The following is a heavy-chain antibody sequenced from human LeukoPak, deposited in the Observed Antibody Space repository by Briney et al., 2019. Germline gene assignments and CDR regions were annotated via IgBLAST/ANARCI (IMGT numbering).Heavy chain of an antibody. V-gene: IGHV3-23*01. CDR3: AKLNDNYYYYGMDV. J-gene: IGHJ6*02. CDR1: GFTFSSYA. D-gene: IGHD1-1*01. CDR2: IRGSGDNT. Sequence: PGGSLRLSCAASGFTFSSYAMSWVRKAPGKGLEWVSLIRGSGDNTYYADSVKGRFTIARDNSKNTLHLQMNSLRAEDTAVYYCAKLNDNYYYYGMDVWGQGTTVTVSS.